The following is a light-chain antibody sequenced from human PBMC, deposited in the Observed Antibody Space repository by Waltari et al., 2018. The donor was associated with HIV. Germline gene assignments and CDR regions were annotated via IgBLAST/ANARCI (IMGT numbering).Light chain of an antibody. CDR3: GTWDPRLSAGV. CDR2: DKN. Sequence: QSVLTQPPSVSAAPGQKVTIPCSGSSSNIGNDYVSWYQHVPGAAPRLLIYDKNKRPSGIPDRFSGSKSGASATLDITGLQTGDEADYYCGTWDPRLSAGVFGGGTKLTVL. V-gene: IGLV1-51*01. J-gene: IGLJ3*02. CDR1: SSNIGNDY.